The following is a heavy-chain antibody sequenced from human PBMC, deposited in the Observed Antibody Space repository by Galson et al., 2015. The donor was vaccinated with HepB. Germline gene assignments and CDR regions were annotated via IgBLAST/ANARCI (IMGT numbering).Heavy chain of an antibody. D-gene: IGHD1-26*01. CDR2: ISWNSISI. CDR1: GFTFADYA. Sequence: SLRLSCAVSGFTFADYAMHWVRQAPGKGLEWVSGISWNSISIGYADSVKGRFTISRDNAKNSLYLQMNSLRAEDTALYYCARDLLGATWRFYYYYGMDVWGQGTTVTVSS. V-gene: IGHV3-9*01. CDR3: ARDLLGATWRFYYYYGMDV. J-gene: IGHJ6*02.